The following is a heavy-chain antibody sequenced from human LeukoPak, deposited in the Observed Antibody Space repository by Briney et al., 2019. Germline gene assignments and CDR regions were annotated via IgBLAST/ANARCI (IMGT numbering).Heavy chain of an antibody. CDR2: ISSSSSYI. Sequence: GGSLRLSCAASGFTFSSYSMNWVRQAPGKGLEWVSSISSSSSYIYYADSVKGRFTISRDNAKNSLYLQMNSLRAEDTAVYYCAKDRERGNWNPRGWGDYWGQGTLVTVSS. J-gene: IGHJ4*02. D-gene: IGHD1-20*01. V-gene: IGHV3-21*01. CDR3: AKDRERGNWNPRGWGDY. CDR1: GFTFSSYS.